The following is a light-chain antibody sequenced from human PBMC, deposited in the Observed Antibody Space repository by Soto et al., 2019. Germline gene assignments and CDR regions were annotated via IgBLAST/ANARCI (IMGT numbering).Light chain of an antibody. V-gene: IGLV2-14*01. CDR1: SSDVGGYNY. CDR3: SSYTSSSTPCV. J-gene: IGLJ1*01. Sequence: QSVLTQPASVSGSPGQSITISCTGTSSDVGGYNYVSWYQQHPGKAPELMIYDVSNRPSGVSNRFSGSKSDNTASLTISGLQAEDEADYYCSSYTSSSTPCVFGTGTKSPS. CDR2: DVS.